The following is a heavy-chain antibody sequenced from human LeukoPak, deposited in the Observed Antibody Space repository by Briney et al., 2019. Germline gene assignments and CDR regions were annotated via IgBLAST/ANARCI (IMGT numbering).Heavy chain of an antibody. D-gene: IGHD3-22*01. CDR2: IIPIFGTA. CDR3: ASDYYDSSGYYPLTDY. CDR1: GGTFSSYA. Sequence: SVKVSCKASGGTFSSYAISWVRQAPGQGLEWMGEIIPIFGTANYAQKFQGRVTITADESTSTAYMELSSLRSEDTAVYYCASDYYDSSGYYPLTDYWGQGTLVTVSS. J-gene: IGHJ4*02. V-gene: IGHV1-69*13.